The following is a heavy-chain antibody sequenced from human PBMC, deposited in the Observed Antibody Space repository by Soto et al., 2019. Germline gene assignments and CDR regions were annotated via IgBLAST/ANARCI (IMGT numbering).Heavy chain of an antibody. D-gene: IGHD3-9*01. V-gene: IGHV3-74*01. CDR2: INTDGSST. CDR3: ARSPGGYYID. Sequence: EVQLVESGGGLVQPGGSLRLSCADSGFSFSSYWMHWVRQGPGKGLVWVSRINTDGSSTNDADSVKGRFTISKDTAKNTVNLQMKSLRDEDTAVYYCARSPGGYYIDWGQGAMVTVSS. CDR1: GFSFSSYW. J-gene: IGHJ3*01.